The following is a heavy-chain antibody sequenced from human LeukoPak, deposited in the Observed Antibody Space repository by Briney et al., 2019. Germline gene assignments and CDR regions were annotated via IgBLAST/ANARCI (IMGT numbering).Heavy chain of an antibody. CDR1: GFPFRSYA. J-gene: IGHJ4*02. CDR2: ITGSGGTT. D-gene: IGHD5-12*01. V-gene: IGHV3-23*01. Sequence: GSLSLSFAASGFPFRSYAMSWVRPAPGKGLDWVSTITGSGGTTYYPDSADSVKGRLTISRDNSKNPLYLQMNSLTAEDTAVYYCAKPRGYTAYDSDYFDYWGQGTLVTVSS. CDR3: AKPRGYTAYDSDYFDY.